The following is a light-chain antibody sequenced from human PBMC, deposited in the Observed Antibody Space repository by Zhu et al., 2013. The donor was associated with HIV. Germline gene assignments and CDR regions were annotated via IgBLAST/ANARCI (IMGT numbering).Light chain of an antibody. CDR2: DAT. CDR1: QSVSSY. CDR3: QQYYSTPYT. Sequence: ETVLTQSPATLSLSPGERATLSCRASQSVSSYLAWYQQKPGQAPRLLIYDATNRATGIPARFSGSGSGTDFTLTISSLQAEDVAVYYCQQYYSTPYTFGQGTKLEIK. V-gene: IGKV3-11*01. J-gene: IGKJ2*01.